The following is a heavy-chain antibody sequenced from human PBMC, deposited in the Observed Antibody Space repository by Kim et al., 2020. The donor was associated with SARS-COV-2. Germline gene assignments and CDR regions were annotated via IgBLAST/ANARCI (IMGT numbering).Heavy chain of an antibody. V-gene: IGHV4-59*09. CDR2: IYYSGST. CDR3: ARGIDY. J-gene: IGHJ4*02. Sequence: IYYSGSTKYNPSLKSRVTISVDTSKNQFSLKLSSVTAADTAVYYCARGIDYWGQGTLVTVSS.